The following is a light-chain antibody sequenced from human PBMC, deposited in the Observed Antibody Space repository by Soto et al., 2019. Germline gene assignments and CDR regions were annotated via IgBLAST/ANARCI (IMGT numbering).Light chain of an antibody. V-gene: IGKV4-1*01. Sequence: DIVMTQSPDSLAVSLGERASINCKSSQSVLRSSNNKNNLAWYQQKPGQPPKLLIYWASTRESGVPDRFSGSGSGTDFTLTISSLQAEDVAVYYCQQFYSAPNTFGQGTKLEIK. CDR1: QSVLRSSNNKNN. CDR2: WAS. CDR3: QQFYSAPNT. J-gene: IGKJ2*01.